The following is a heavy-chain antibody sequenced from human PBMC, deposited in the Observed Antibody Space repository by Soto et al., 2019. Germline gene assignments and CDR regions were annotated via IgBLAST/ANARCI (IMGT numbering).Heavy chain of an antibody. CDR1: GFPFSSYW. Sequence: EVQLVESGGDLVQRGGSLRLSCAASGFPFSSYWMHWVRHTPGKGLDWVARISGDGVTTYYADSVTGRFTVSRDNAKNTLTLQISGLRAEDPAVYYCAREYYGLLTGYYTDYWGQGTLVSVSP. D-gene: IGHD3-9*01. V-gene: IGHV3-74*01. CDR2: ISGDGVTT. J-gene: IGHJ4*02. CDR3: AREYYGLLTGYYTDY.